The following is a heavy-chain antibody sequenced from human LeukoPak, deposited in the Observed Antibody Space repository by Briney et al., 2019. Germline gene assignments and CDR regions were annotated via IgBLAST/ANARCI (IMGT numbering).Heavy chain of an antibody. Sequence: GRSLRLSCAASGFAFSTYDMGWVREAPGKGLEWVSAISGSGGSTYYADSVKGRFTISRDNSKNTLYLQMNSLRAEDTAVYYCAKGKYCSGGSCYSYLDYWGQGTLVTVSS. CDR3: AKGKYCSGGSCYSYLDY. J-gene: IGHJ4*02. CDR1: GFAFSTYD. D-gene: IGHD2-15*01. V-gene: IGHV3-23*01. CDR2: ISGSGGST.